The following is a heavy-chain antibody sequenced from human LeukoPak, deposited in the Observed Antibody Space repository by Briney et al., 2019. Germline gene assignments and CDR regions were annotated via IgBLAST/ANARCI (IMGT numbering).Heavy chain of an antibody. D-gene: IGHD6-13*01. CDR3: VSRLSDAAAAGLDS. J-gene: IGHJ4*02. V-gene: IGHV4-39*01. CDR2: IYYSGST. Sequence: SETLSLTCTVSGGSIRSSSYYWGWIRQPPGKGLEWIGTIYYSGSTFYNPSLKRRVTISVDTSKNQFSLKLTSVTAADTAVFYCVSRLSDAAAAGLDSWGQGTLVTVSS. CDR1: GGSIRSSSYY.